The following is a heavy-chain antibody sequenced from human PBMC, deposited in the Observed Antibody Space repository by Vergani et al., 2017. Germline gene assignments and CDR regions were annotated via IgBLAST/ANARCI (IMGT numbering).Heavy chain of an antibody. CDR2: INPTTGNP. D-gene: IGHD6-19*01. CDR1: GYSFNNYA. V-gene: IGHV7-4-1*01. CDR3: ARAKGSRLAVGETDS. Sequence: QEQLVQSGSELKKPGASVKVSCKASGYSFNNYAIHWVRQAPGQGLEWMGWINPTTGNPTYARAFTGRFVFSLDTSISTAYLQIGSLKAEDTAVYFCARAKGSRLAVGETDSWGQGTLLTVSS. J-gene: IGHJ4*02.